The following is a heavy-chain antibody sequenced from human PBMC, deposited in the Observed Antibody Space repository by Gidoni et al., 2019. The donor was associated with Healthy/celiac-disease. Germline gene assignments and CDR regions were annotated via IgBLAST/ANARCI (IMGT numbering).Heavy chain of an antibody. V-gene: IGHV1-69*06. Sequence: QVQLVQSGAEVKKPGSSVKVSCKASGGTFSSYAISWVRQAPGQGLEWMGGIIPIFGTANYAQKFQGRVTITADKSTSTAYMELSSLRSEDTAVYYCARDPGIAAAGTGGWFDPWGQGTLVTVSS. D-gene: IGHD6-13*01. J-gene: IGHJ5*02. CDR3: ARDPGIAAAGTGGWFDP. CDR2: IIPIFGTA. CDR1: GGTFSSYA.